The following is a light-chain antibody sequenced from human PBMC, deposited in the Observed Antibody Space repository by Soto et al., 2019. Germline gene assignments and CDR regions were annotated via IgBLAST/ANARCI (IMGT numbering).Light chain of an antibody. V-gene: IGLV2-14*01. CDR1: SRDVGGYKY. J-gene: IGLJ2*01. CDR2: EVS. Sequence: QSALTQPASVSGSPGQSITISCTGTSRDVGGYKYVSWYQQHPGKAPKLIIYEVSNRPSGVSNRFSGSKSGNTASLTISGLQAEDEADYYFTSYRGSSTLVFGGGTKVTVL. CDR3: TSYRGSSTLV.